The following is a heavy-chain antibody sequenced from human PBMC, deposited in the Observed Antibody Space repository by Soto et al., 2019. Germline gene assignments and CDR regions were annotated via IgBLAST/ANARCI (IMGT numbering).Heavy chain of an antibody. D-gene: IGHD6-19*01. V-gene: IGHV3-23*01. CDR1: EFTFSSYA. Sequence: GGTLRLSCAASEFTFSSYAMAWVRQAPGKGLEWVSIISGSGGITYLADSVKGRFTISRDNPKNTLHLQMNTLRAEDTAIYYCAKDGGRAVAANFDLWGHGTLVTVSS. J-gene: IGHJ4*01. CDR3: AKDGGRAVAANFDL. CDR2: ISGSGGIT.